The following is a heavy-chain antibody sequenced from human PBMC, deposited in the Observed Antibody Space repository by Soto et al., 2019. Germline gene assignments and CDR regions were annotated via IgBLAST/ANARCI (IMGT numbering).Heavy chain of an antibody. V-gene: IGHV4-34*01. CDR3: VRGPYNYNSRYFDY. CDR1: GWSFSGYF. CDR2: INHSGIT. J-gene: IGHJ4*02. Sequence: PSETLSLPCPVSGWSFSGYFWTWIRQPPGKGLEWLAEINHSGITNYNPSVESRVSMSVDTSKNQFSLRLYSVTAADTAVYYCVRGPYNYNSRYFDYWGQGTLVTVS. D-gene: IGHD1-1*01.